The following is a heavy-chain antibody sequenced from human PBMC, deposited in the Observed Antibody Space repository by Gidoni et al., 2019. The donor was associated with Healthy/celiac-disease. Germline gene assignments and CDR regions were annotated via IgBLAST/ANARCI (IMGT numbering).Heavy chain of an antibody. Sequence: QVQLQESGPGLVKPSQPLYLTCTASGASISSGDYYWSWIRQPPGKGLEWIGYIYYSGSTYYNPSLKSRVTISVDTSKNQFSLKLSSVTAADTAVYYCARGIYYGSGTYWFDPWGQGTLVTVSS. CDR3: ARGIYYGSGTYWFDP. CDR2: IYYSGST. D-gene: IGHD3-10*01. J-gene: IGHJ5*02. V-gene: IGHV4-30-4*01. CDR1: GASISSGDYY.